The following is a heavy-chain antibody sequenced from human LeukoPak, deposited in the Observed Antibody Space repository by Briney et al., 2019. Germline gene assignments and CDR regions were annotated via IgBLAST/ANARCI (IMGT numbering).Heavy chain of an antibody. CDR3: ARVDYGDYSKDFDY. V-gene: IGHV4-34*01. D-gene: IGHD4-17*01. Sequence: PSETLSLTCAVYGESFNDYYWSWIRQHPGKGLEWIGEINHRGRTNYNPSLKSRVTISVDTSKNQFSLRLSSVTAADTAMYYCARVDYGDYSKDFDYWGQGILVTVSS. CDR2: INHRGRT. CDR1: GESFNDYY. J-gene: IGHJ4*02.